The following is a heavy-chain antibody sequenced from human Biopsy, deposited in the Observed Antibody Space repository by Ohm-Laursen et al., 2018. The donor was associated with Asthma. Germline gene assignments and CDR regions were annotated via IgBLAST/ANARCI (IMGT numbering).Heavy chain of an antibody. CDR1: GFIFHNYV. V-gene: IGHV3-30-3*01. Sequence: LRLSCAASGFIFHNYVMHWVRQAPGKGLEWVAGIVFDGSNKYYADTVKGRFTISRDNSKDTLYLQVNSLRGDVTAVYYCARGKTWGRSYYFDYWGQGTLVTVSA. J-gene: IGHJ4*02. D-gene: IGHD7-27*01. CDR3: ARGKTWGRSYYFDY. CDR2: IVFDGSNK.